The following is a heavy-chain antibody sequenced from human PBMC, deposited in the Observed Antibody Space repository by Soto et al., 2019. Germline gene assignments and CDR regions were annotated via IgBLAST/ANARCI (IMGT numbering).Heavy chain of an antibody. CDR2: IYWDDDK. Sequence: QITLKESGPTLVKPTQTLTLTCTFSGFSLSTSGLGVGWIRQPPGKALEWLALIYWDDDKRYSPSLKSRLTITKDTSKNQVVLTMTNMDPVDTATYYCAHVYGGYDNFDYWGQGTLVTVSS. CDR3: AHVYGGYDNFDY. V-gene: IGHV2-5*02. D-gene: IGHD5-12*01. CDR1: GFSLSTSGLG. J-gene: IGHJ4*02.